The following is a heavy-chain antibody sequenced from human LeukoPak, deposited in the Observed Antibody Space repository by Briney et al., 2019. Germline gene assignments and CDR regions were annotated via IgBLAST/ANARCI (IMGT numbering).Heavy chain of an antibody. CDR2: MNPNSGKT. CDR1: GYTFTSYD. CDR3: ARKSYYYDSSGYSFDYGMDV. D-gene: IGHD3-22*01. V-gene: IGHV1-8*01. Sequence: GASVTVSCKASGYTFTSYDINWVRQATGQGLEWMGWMNPNSGKTGYAQKFQGRVTMTRNTSISTAYMELRSLRSEDTAVYYCARKSYYYDSSGYSFDYGMDVWGQGTTVTVSS. J-gene: IGHJ6*02.